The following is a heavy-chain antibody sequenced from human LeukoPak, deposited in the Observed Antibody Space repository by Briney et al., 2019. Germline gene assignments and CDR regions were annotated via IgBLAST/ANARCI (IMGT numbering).Heavy chain of an antibody. CDR1: GGSISSGGYY. Sequence: SETLSLTCTVSGGSISSGGYYWSWIRQHPGKGLECIGYIYDSGSTYYNPSLKSRVTISVDTSKNQFSLKLRSVTAADTAVYYCARRTRFSNIAAAGMGNHDAFDIWGQGTMVTVSS. CDR2: IYDSGST. CDR3: ARRTRFSNIAAAGMGNHDAFDI. D-gene: IGHD6-13*01. V-gene: IGHV4-31*03. J-gene: IGHJ3*02.